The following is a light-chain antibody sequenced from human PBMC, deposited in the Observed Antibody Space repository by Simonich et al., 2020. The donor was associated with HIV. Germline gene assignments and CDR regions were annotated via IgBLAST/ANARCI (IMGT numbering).Light chain of an antibody. CDR3: QQYNKWPPTWT. CDR1: QRVSSH. J-gene: IGKJ1*01. V-gene: IGKV3-15*01. Sequence: EVVMTQSPATLSVSPGQRPTLSCRASQRVSSHLAWYQQKPGQAPRLLIYGAATRATGIPARFSGSGSGTEFTLTISSLQSEDFGVYYCQQYNKWPPTWTFGQGTKVEIK. CDR2: GAA.